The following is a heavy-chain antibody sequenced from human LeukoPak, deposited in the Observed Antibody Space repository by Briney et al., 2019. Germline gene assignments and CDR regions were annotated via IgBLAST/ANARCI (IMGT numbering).Heavy chain of an antibody. J-gene: IGHJ4*02. V-gene: IGHV3-53*01. CDR1: GFPSSSNY. CDR3: ARGEAGGSYRNFDS. CDR2: IYSGGST. Sequence: PGGSLSLSCAAPGFPSSSNYMSWVRPAPRKGLEWVSVIYSGGSTEYADSVKGRFTISRDNSKNTLYLQMNSLRAEDTAVYYCARGEAGGSYRNFDSWGQGTVVTVSS. D-gene: IGHD1-26*01.